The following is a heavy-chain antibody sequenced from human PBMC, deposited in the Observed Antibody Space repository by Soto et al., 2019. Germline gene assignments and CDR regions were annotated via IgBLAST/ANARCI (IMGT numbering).Heavy chain of an antibody. CDR2: ISSSSSTI. CDR3: ARAQGYCSGGSCYGLYFDY. J-gene: IGHJ4*02. Sequence: EVQLVESGGGLVQPGGSLRLSCAASGFTFSSYSMNWVRQAPGKGLEWVSYISSSSSTIYYPDSVKGRFTISRDNAKNSLYLQMNSLRAEDTAVYYCARAQGYCSGGSCYGLYFDYWGQGTLVTASS. V-gene: IGHV3-48*01. D-gene: IGHD2-15*01. CDR1: GFTFSSYS.